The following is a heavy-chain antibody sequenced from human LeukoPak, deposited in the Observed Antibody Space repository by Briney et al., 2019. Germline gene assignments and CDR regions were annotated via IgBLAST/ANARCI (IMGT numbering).Heavy chain of an antibody. D-gene: IGHD3-22*01. CDR1: GFTFDDYG. CDR2: INWNGGST. J-gene: IGHJ5*02. V-gene: IGHV3-20*04. Sequence: GGSLRLSCATSGFTFDDYGMSWVRQAPGKGREWVSGINWNGGSTGYADSVKGRFTISRDNAKNSLYLQMNSLRAEDTAFSYCARDFGQFQDYSYSSGYYPWGQGTLVTVSS. CDR3: ARDFGQFQDYSYSSGYYP.